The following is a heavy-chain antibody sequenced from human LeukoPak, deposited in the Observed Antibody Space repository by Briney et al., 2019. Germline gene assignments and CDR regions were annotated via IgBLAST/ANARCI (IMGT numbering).Heavy chain of an antibody. CDR3: AKPSGNYFPFDY. D-gene: IGHD2/OR15-2a*01. CDR1: GFTFTSYG. V-gene: IGHV3-23*01. Sequence: GGSLRLSCAVSGFTFTSYGMSWVRQAPGKGLEWVSSISGTGGSPYYADSVKGRFTISRDNSENTVYLQMNSLRAEDTAVYYCAKPSGNYFPFDYWGQGTLVTVSS. CDR2: ISGTGGSP. J-gene: IGHJ4*02.